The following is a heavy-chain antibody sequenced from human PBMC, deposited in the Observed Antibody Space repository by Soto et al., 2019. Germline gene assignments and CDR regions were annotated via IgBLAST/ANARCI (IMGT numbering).Heavy chain of an antibody. CDR2: INANNGDT. D-gene: IGHD3-10*01. CDR1: GYTFTGYY. V-gene: IGHV1-2*02. Sequence: ASVKVSCKASGYTFTGYYMHWVRQAPGQGLEWMGWINANNGDTNYAQKFQTRVTMTTDKSTDTAYMDLRSLTSDDTAIYYCARAGAAPYYYYGLDVWGQGTTVTVSS. J-gene: IGHJ6*02. CDR3: ARAGAAPYYYYGLDV.